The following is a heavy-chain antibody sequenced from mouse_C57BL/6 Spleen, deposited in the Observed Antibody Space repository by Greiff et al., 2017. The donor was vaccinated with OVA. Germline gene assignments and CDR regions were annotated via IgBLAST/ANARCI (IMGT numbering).Heavy chain of an antibody. CDR2: INPSSGYT. V-gene: IGHV1-7*01. CDR3: ARRTNWDVFDY. J-gene: IGHJ2*01. Sequence: QVQLQQSGAELAKPGASVKLSCKASGYTFTSYWMHWVKQRPGQGLEWIGYINPSSGYTKYNQKFKDQATLTADKSSSTAYMQLSSLTYEDSAVYYCARRTNWDVFDYWGKGTTLTVSS. CDR1: GYTFTSYW. D-gene: IGHD4-1*01.